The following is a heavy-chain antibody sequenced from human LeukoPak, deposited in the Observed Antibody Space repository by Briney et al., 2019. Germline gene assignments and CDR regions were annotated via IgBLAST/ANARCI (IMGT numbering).Heavy chain of an antibody. D-gene: IGHD3-10*01. CDR2: IYYSGST. V-gene: IGHV4-59*12. J-gene: IGHJ4*02. CDR3: ARDVEGFGALGY. CDR1: GGSISSYY. Sequence: SETLSLTCTVSGGSISSYYWSWIRQPPGKGLEWIGYIYYSGSTNYNPSLKSRVTISVDTSKNQFSLKLSSVTAADTAVYYCARDVEGFGALGYWGQGTLVTVSP.